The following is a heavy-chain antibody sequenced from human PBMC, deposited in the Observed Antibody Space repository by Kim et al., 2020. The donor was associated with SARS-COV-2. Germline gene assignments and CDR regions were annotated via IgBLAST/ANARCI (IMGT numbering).Heavy chain of an antibody. CDR1: GFTFSSYA. V-gene: IGHV3-30*04. Sequence: GGSLRLSCAASGFTFSSYAMHWVRQAPGKGLEWVAVISYDGSNKYYADSVKGRFTISRDNSKNTLYLQMNSLRAEDTAVYYCAREDSGYDPGFFDYWGQG. J-gene: IGHJ4*02. CDR3: AREDSGYDPGFFDY. CDR2: ISYDGSNK. D-gene: IGHD5-12*01.